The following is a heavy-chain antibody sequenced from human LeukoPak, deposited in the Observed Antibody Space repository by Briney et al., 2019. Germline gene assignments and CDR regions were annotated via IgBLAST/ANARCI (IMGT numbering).Heavy chain of an antibody. CDR1: GGSISSSSYY. J-gene: IGHJ2*01. CDR2: IYYSGST. D-gene: IGHD3-10*01. V-gene: IGHV4-39*07. CDR3: ARDGLLWFGELSYWYFDL. Sequence: SETLSLTCTVSGGSISSSSYYWGWIRQPPGKGLEWIGSIYYSGSTYYNPSLKSRVTISVDTSKNQFSLKLSSVTAADTAVYYCARDGLLWFGELSYWYFDLWGRGTLVTVSS.